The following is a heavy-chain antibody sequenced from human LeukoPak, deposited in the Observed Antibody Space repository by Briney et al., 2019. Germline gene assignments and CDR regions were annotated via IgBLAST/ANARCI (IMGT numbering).Heavy chain of an antibody. V-gene: IGHV5-51*01. CDR2: IYPGDSDT. J-gene: IGHJ5*02. Sequence: GESLKISCKGSGYSFTSYWIGWVRQMPGKGLEWMGIIYPGDSDTRYSPSFQGQVTISADKSISTAYLQWSSLKASDTAMYYCARHQPYYYGSGSPGFDPWGQGTLVTVSS. D-gene: IGHD3-10*01. CDR1: GYSFTSYW. CDR3: ARHQPYYYGSGSPGFDP.